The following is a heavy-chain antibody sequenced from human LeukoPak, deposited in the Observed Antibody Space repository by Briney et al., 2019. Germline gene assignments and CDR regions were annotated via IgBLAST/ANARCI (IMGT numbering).Heavy chain of an antibody. D-gene: IGHD2-8*01. CDR2: IKQDESEK. Sequence: GGSLRLSCAASGFTFSSYWMSWVRQAPGKGLEWVANIKQDESEKNCVDSVRGRFTISRDNAKNSLYLQMNSLRAEDTAVYYCGRRRGMGSLDYWGQGTLVTVSS. CDR3: GRRRGMGSLDY. J-gene: IGHJ4*02. V-gene: IGHV3-7*03. CDR1: GFTFSSYW.